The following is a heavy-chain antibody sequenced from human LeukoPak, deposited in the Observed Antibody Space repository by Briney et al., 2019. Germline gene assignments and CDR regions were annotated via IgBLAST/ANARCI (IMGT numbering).Heavy chain of an antibody. CDR2: IYISGST. D-gene: IGHD4-23*01. J-gene: IGHJ5*02. V-gene: IGHV3-66*02. CDR1: GFSVSNNY. CDR3: ARVYGGRRWLDP. Sequence: AGGSLRLSCATSGFSVSNNYMSWVRQGPGKGLEWVSIIYISGSTYYAEFVKGRFTISRDNSNNTVFLQMKSLRVEDTAVCYCARVYGGRRWLDPWGQGTLVTVSS.